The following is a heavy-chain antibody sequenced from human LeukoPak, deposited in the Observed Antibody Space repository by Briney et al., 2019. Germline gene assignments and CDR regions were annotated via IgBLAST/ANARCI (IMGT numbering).Heavy chain of an antibody. CDR2: IYSGGST. V-gene: IGHV3-66*04. J-gene: IGHJ4*02. CDR3: ARHYDSSGYYYVPHLDY. D-gene: IGHD3-22*01. CDR1: EFTFSNYW. Sequence: GGSLSLSCAASEFTFSNYWMHWVRQAPGKGLEWVSVIYSGGSTYYADSVKGRFTISRDNSKNTLYLQMNSLRAEDTAVYYCARHYDSSGYYYVPHLDYWGQGTLVTVSS.